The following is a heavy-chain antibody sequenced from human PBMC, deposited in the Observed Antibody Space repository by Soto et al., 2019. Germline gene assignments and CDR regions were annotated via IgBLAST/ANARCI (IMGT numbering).Heavy chain of an antibody. CDR3: ANRGYSYGFVIY. Sequence: SVKVSCKASGGTFSSYTFSWVRQAPGQGLEWMGRIIPMLGIANYAQKFQGRVTITADKSTSTAYMELSSLRSEDTAVYYCANRGYSYGFVIYWGQGTLVTVSS. J-gene: IGHJ4*02. CDR1: GGTFSSYT. V-gene: IGHV1-69*02. D-gene: IGHD5-18*01. CDR2: IIPMLGIA.